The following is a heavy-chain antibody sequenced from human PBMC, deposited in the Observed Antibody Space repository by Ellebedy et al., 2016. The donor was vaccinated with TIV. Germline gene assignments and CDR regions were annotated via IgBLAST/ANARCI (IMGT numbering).Heavy chain of an antibody. CDR2: VNPNSGYT. J-gene: IGHJ6*03. Sequence: ASVKVSCXASGYTFTSYDIHWVRQAPGQGLEWMGWVNPNSGYTGYAQMFQGRVTMTRNTSINPAYMELRSLRSDDTAVYYCGTPMVGDFSYYYMDVWGKGTTVTVSS. D-gene: IGHD5-18*01. CDR1: GYTFTSYD. V-gene: IGHV1-8*01. CDR3: GTPMVGDFSYYYMDV.